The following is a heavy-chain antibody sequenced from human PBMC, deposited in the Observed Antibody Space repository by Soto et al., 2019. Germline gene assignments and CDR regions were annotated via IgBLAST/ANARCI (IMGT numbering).Heavy chain of an antibody. J-gene: IGHJ4*02. D-gene: IGHD2-21*02. Sequence: PSETPSLTCIVSGESISSSSYYWGWIRQPPGKGLEWIGSIYYSGRTYYNPSFKSRVTISIDTSKNQFSLKLSSVTATDTAVYYCARQRTTVVTQAYFDHWGQGALVTVSS. V-gene: IGHV4-39*01. CDR2: IYYSGRT. CDR1: GESISSSSYY. CDR3: ARQRTTVVTQAYFDH.